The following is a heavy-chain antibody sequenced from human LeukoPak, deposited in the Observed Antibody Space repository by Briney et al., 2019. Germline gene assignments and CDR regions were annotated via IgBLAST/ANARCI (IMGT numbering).Heavy chain of an antibody. CDR2: IYYSGST. CDR3: ARTGSTVTMLYPFDH. Sequence: PSETLSLTCGVSGGSISNTNWWSWVRQPPGQGLEWIGYIYYSGSTNYNPSLKSRVSISVDTSKNQFSLKLSSVTAADTAVYYCARTGSTVTMLYPFDHWGQGTLVTVSS. CDR1: GGSISNTNW. D-gene: IGHD4-17*01. V-gene: IGHV4-4*02. J-gene: IGHJ4*02.